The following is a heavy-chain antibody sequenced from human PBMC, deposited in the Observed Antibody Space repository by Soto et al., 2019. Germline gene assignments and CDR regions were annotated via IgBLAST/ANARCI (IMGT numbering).Heavy chain of an antibody. D-gene: IGHD3-22*01. CDR1: GGSISSGGYS. Sequence: QLQLQESGSGLVKPSQTLSLTCAVSGGSISSGGYSWSWIRQPPGKGLEWIGYIYHSGCTYYNPSLQSRVTISVDRSKNQFSLKLSSVTAADTAVYYCAGSSYYHNSGMDVWGQGTTVTVSS. CDR2: IYHSGCT. J-gene: IGHJ6*02. V-gene: IGHV4-30-2*01. CDR3: AGSSYYHNSGMDV.